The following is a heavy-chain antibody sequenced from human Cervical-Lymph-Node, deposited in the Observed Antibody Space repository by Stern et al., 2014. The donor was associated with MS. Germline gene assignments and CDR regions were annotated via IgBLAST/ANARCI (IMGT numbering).Heavy chain of an antibody. CDR1: GGSLSTYT. Sequence: VQLVESGAELKKPGSSVKVSCKASGGSLSTYTITWVRQAPGQGLEWMGMIIPALNVANIAQKFQGRRTITADKSTSTAYMEMSSLRSDDTAVYYCAGPAPLDWGQGTLVTVSS. J-gene: IGHJ4*02. V-gene: IGHV1-69*09. CDR2: IIPALNVA. D-gene: IGHD2-2*01. CDR3: AGPAPLD.